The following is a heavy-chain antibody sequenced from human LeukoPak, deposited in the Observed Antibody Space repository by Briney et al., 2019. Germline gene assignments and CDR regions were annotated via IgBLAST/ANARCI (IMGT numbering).Heavy chain of an antibody. CDR3: ARDRIGSSSAPIDY. Sequence: SVKVSCKASGGTFSSYAISWVRQAPGQGLEWMGRIIPIFGIANYAQKFQGRVTITADKSTSTAYMELSSLRSEGTAVYYCARDRIGSSSAPIDYWGQGTLVTVSS. CDR1: GGTFSSYA. V-gene: IGHV1-69*04. J-gene: IGHJ4*02. CDR2: IIPIFGIA. D-gene: IGHD6-6*01.